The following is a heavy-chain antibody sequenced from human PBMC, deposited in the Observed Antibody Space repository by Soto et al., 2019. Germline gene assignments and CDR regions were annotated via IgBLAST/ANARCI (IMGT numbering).Heavy chain of an antibody. CDR2: IYPGDSDT. CDR3: ARVRGFIIQDGIDV. CDR1: GYSFTSYL. J-gene: IGHJ6*02. D-gene: IGHD3-10*01. Sequence: GEPLKISFKGPGYSFTSYLICWVRQMPVKGLEGMRIIYPGDSDTRYSPSFQGQVTIPADKSISTAYLQWSSLKASETAMYYCARVRGFIIQDGIDVCGQGTTVTFSS. V-gene: IGHV5-51*01.